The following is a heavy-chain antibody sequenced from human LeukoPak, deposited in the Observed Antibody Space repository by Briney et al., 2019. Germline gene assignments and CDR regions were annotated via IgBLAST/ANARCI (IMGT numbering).Heavy chain of an antibody. CDR1: GFSFSGHW. CDR3: ARGPNSNWSGLDF. Sequence: PGGSLRLSCIASGFSFSGHWMHWARQPPGKGQVWVSRISPTGSTTSYADSVKGRFTVSRDNAKNTLYLQVNNLRAEDTAVYYCARGPNSNWSGLDFWGQGTLLTVSS. J-gene: IGHJ4*02. D-gene: IGHD6-6*01. V-gene: IGHV3-74*01. CDR2: ISPTGSTT.